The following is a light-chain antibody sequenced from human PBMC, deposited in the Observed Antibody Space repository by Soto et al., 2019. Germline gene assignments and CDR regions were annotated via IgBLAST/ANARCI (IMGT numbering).Light chain of an antibody. CDR1: QSVSSSY. J-gene: IGKJ2*01. CDR2: GAS. CDR3: QQYGSSPYT. Sequence: EIVLTHSPGTLSLSPGERATLSCRASQSVSSSYLAWYQQKPGQAPRLLIYGASSRATGIPDRFSGSGSGTDFTLTIRRLEPEDFAVYYCQQYGSSPYTFGQGTKVDIK. V-gene: IGKV3-20*01.